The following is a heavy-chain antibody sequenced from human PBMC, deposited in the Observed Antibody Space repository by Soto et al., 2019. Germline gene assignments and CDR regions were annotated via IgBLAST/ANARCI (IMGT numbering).Heavy chain of an antibody. CDR3: ARDRGTMVRGVISPGNWFDP. CDR1: GYTFTGYY. J-gene: IGHJ5*02. CDR2: INPNSGGT. D-gene: IGHD3-10*01. Sequence: ASVKVSCKASGYTFTGYYMHWVRQAPGQGLEWMGWINPNSGGTNYAQKFQGWVTMTRDTSISTAYMELSRLRSDDTAVYYCARDRGTMVRGVISPGNWFDPWGQGTLVTVSS. V-gene: IGHV1-2*04.